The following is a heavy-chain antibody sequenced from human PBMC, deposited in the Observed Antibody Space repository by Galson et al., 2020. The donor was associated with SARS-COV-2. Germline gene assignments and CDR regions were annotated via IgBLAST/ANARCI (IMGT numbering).Heavy chain of an antibody. CDR1: GYTFTSYG. J-gene: IGHJ6*02. CDR2: ISAYNGNT. D-gene: IGHD3-10*01. V-gene: IGHV1-18*04. Sequence: ASVKVSCKASGYTFTSYGISWVRQAPGQGLEWMGWISAYNGNTNYAQKLQGRVTMTTDTSTSTAYMELRSLRSDDTAVYYCARDIMDYYGSGRYYYGMDVWGQGTTVTVSS. CDR3: ARDIMDYYGSGRYYYGMDV.